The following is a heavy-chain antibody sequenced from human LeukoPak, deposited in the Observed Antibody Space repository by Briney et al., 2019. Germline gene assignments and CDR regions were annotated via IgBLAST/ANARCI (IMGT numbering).Heavy chain of an antibody. J-gene: IGHJ5*02. D-gene: IGHD3-3*01. Sequence: SETLSLTCTVSGGSISSSSYYWGWIRQPPGKGLEWIGSIYYIGSTCYNPSLKSRVTISVDTSKNQFSLKLSSVTAADTAVYYCARLANTAYYDFWSGYFPNWFDPWGQGTLVTVSS. V-gene: IGHV4-39*01. CDR1: GGSISSSSYY. CDR3: ARLANTAYYDFWSGYFPNWFDP. CDR2: IYYIGST.